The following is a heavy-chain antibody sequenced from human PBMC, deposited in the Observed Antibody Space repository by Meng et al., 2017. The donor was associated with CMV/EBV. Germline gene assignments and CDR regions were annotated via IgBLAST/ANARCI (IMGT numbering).Heavy chain of an antibody. V-gene: IGHV1-69*05. CDR2: INPIFGTA. Sequence: SVKVSCKASGGTFSSYAISWVRQAPGQGLEWMGGINPIFGTANYAQKFQGRVTITTDESTSTAYMELSSLRSEDTAVYYCAREIYYYDSSGYYWANGMDVWGQGTTVTVSS. D-gene: IGHD3-22*01. CDR3: AREIYYYDSSGYYWANGMDV. J-gene: IGHJ6*02. CDR1: GGTFSSYA.